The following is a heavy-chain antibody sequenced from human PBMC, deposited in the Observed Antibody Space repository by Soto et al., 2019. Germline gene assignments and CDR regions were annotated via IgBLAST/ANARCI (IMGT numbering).Heavy chain of an antibody. Sequence: EVQLLESGGGLVQPGGSLRLSCAASGFTFSSYAMSWVRQAPGKGLEWVSAISGSGGSTYYADSVKGRFTISRDSSKNTLDLQMNRLRAEDTAVYFCAMAGGIATAGAFNYWGQGPLVSVSS. D-gene: IGHD6-13*01. CDR1: GFTFSSYA. CDR2: ISGSGGST. J-gene: IGHJ4*02. CDR3: AMAGGIATAGAFNY. V-gene: IGHV3-23*01.